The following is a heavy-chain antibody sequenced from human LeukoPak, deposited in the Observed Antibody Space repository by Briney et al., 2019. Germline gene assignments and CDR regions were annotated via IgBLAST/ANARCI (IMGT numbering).Heavy chain of an antibody. D-gene: IGHD5-12*01. Sequence: APVKVSCKASGGTFSSYAISWVRQAPVQGLEWMGGIIPIFGTANYAQKFQGRVTITADKSTSTAYMELSSLRSEDTAVYYCARLGVAKPYYFDYWGQGTLVTVSS. CDR2: IIPIFGTA. J-gene: IGHJ4*02. CDR3: ARLGVAKPYYFDY. V-gene: IGHV1-69*06. CDR1: GGTFSSYA.